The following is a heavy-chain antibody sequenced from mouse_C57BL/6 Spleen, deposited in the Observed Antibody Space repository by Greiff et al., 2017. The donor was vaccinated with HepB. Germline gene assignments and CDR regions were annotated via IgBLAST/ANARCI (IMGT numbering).Heavy chain of an antibody. D-gene: IGHD1-1*02. V-gene: IGHV1-55*01. CDR1: GYTFTSYW. CDR2: IYPGSGST. CDR3: ARQEVGYYAMDY. J-gene: IGHJ4*01. Sequence: VKLLESGAELVKPGASVKMSCKASGYTFTSYWITWVKQRPGQGLEWIGDIYPGSGSTNYNEKFKSKATLTVDTSSSTAYMQLSSLTSEDSAVYYCARQEVGYYAMDYWGQGTSVTVSS.